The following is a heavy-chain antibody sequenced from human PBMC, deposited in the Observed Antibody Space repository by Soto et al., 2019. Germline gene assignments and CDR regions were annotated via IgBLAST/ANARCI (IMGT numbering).Heavy chain of an antibody. J-gene: IGHJ6*02. D-gene: IGHD3-3*01. V-gene: IGHV1-69*13. CDR1: GGSIMIES. Sequence: AAVKVSGKASGGSIMIESSRWVRQAPGKGLEWMVGIITIFGTANYAQKFQGRVTITADDSTSTAYMELSSLRSEDTAVYYCARDRVLRFLKWLTHYYYHGMDVWGQGTTVTVSS. CDR2: IITIFGTA. CDR3: ARDRVLRFLKWLTHYYYHGMDV.